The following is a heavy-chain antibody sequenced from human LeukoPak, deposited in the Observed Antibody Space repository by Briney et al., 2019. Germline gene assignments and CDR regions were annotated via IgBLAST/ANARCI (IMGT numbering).Heavy chain of an antibody. CDR2: IYTSGST. CDR1: GGSISSGSYY. D-gene: IGHD3-22*01. CDR3: ARLGYDSSGYPSFDY. V-gene: IGHV4-61*02. Sequence: SETLSLTCTVSGGSISSGSYYWSWIRQPAGKGLEWIGRIYTSGSTNYNPSLKSRVTISVDTSKNQFSLKLSPVTAADTAVYYCARLGYDSSGYPSFDYWGQGTLVTVSS. J-gene: IGHJ4*02.